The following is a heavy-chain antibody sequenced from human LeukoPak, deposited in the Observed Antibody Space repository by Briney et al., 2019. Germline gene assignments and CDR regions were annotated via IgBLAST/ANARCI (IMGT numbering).Heavy chain of an antibody. V-gene: IGHV4-31*03. Sequence: SETLSLTCTVSGGSISSGGYYWSWIRQHPGKGLEWIGYIYYSGSTYYNPSLKSRVTISVDTSKNQFSLKLSSVTAADTAVYYCARGLRENSSQDHDYFDYWGQGTLVTVSS. CDR1: GGSISSGGYY. CDR3: ARGLRENSSQDHDYFDY. D-gene: IGHD2/OR15-2a*01. CDR2: IYYSGST. J-gene: IGHJ4*02.